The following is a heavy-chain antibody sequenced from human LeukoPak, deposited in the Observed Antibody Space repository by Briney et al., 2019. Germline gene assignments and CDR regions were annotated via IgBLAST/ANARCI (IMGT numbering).Heavy chain of an antibody. Sequence: PSETLSLTCAVYGGSFSGYYWSWIRQPPGKGLEWIGEINHSGSTNYNPSLKSRVTISVDTSKNQFSLKLSSVTAADMAVYYCASYGDYCSWGQGTLVTVSS. D-gene: IGHD4-17*01. CDR2: INHSGST. CDR3: ASYGDYCS. CDR1: GGSFSGYY. J-gene: IGHJ4*02. V-gene: IGHV4-34*01.